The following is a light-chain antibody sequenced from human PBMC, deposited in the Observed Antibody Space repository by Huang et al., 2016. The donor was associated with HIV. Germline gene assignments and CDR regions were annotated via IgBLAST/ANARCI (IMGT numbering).Light chain of an antibody. Sequence: IQLTQSPSPLSASVGDRVTITCRASQGIGGYLAWFQQKPGKAPKLLIYGASTFQSGVPLRFSGSGSGTDFTLTISSLQPEDFATYYCQQLHSYPFTFGQGTRLDIK. V-gene: IGKV1-9*01. J-gene: IGKJ5*01. CDR1: QGIGGY. CDR3: QQLHSYPFT. CDR2: GAS.